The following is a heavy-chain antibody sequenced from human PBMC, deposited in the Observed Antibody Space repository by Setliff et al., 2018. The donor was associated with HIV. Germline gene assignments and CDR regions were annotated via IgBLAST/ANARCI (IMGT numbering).Heavy chain of an antibody. D-gene: IGHD5-12*01. CDR3: ARDNRTGYSGGWPLDY. CDR1: GYTFTGYY. CDR2: INSNSGGT. J-gene: IGHJ4*02. V-gene: IGHV1-2*02. Sequence: ASVKVSCKASGYTFTGYYMHWVRQAPGQGLEWMGWINSNSGGTNYAQRFQGRVTMTRGRSISTAYMELSRLRYDDTAVYYCARDNRTGYSGGWPLDYWGQGTVVTVSS.